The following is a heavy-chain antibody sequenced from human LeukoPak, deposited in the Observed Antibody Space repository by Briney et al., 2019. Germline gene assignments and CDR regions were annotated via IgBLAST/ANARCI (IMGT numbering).Heavy chain of an antibody. CDR2: IIPIFGSA. D-gene: IGHD6-19*01. CDR3: ARAPYSSGGSTNYYYYYYMDV. Sequence: SVKVSCKASGGTFSSYVISWVRQAPGQGLEWMGGIIPIFGSANYAQKLQGRVTITADESTSTACMELSSLRSEDTALYYCARAPYSSGGSTNYYYYYYMDVWGKGTTVTVSS. V-gene: IGHV1-69*13. CDR1: GGTFSSYV. J-gene: IGHJ6*03.